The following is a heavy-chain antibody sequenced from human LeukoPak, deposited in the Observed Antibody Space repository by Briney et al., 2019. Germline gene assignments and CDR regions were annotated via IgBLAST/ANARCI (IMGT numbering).Heavy chain of an antibody. CDR1: GRTVSTYA. CDR2: IIPIFGTA. V-gene: IGHV1-69*06. CDR3: ARSSEYSSSHPFHLDY. D-gene: IGHD6-6*01. J-gene: IGHJ4*02. Sequence: PVKVSCKASGRTVSTYAISSGRQSPGHQLECLGGIIPIFGTANYAQKFQGRVTITADKSTSTAYMELSSLRSEDTAVYYCARSSEYSSSHPFHLDYWGQGTLVTVSS.